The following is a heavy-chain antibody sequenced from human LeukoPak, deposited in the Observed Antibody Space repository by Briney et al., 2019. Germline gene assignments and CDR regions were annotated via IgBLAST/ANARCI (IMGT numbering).Heavy chain of an antibody. CDR1: GGSISSGTYY. J-gene: IGHJ4*02. Sequence: SETLSLTCTVSGGSISSGTYYWDWIRQPPGKGLEWIGTIHYSGSTYYNPSLKSRVTISVDTSKNQFSLKLSSVTAADTAVYYCARRRRYCSSTSCYNLLDYWGQGTLVTVSS. V-gene: IGHV4-39*07. CDR3: ARRRRYCSSTSCYNLLDY. D-gene: IGHD2-2*02. CDR2: IHYSGST.